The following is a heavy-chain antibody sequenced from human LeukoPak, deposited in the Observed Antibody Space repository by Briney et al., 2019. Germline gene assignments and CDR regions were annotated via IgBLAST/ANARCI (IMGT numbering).Heavy chain of an antibody. CDR1: EFTFSNYG. J-gene: IGHJ4*02. V-gene: IGHV3-23*01. CDR3: ARGHYDSSGYYIGPFDY. D-gene: IGHD3-22*01. Sequence: GGSLRLSCAASEFTFSNYGMTWVRQAPGKGLEWVSSISTSGGSTYYADSVKGRFTISRDNSKNTLYLQMNSLRAEDTAVHYCARGHYDSSGYYIGPFDYWGQGTLVTVFS. CDR2: ISTSGGST.